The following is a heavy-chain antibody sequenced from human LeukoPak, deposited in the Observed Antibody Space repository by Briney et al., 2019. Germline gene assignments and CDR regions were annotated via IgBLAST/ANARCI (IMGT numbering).Heavy chain of an antibody. J-gene: IGHJ5*02. D-gene: IGHD2-2*02. CDR2: IYYDGST. CDR3: ARRLCSSLTCNIGPSGNWLDP. V-gene: IGHV4-59*08. CDR1: GGSMSNYW. Sequence: SETLSLTCTVSGGSMSNYWWNWIRQPPGKGLEWIGYIYYDGSTYYNPALNSRVTISIDTSKNQFSLKLNSVTAADTAVYYCARRLCSSLTCNIGPSGNWLDPWGQGALVTVSS.